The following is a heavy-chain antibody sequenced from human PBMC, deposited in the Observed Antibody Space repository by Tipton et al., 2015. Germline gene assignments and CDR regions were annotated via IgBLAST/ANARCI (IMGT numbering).Heavy chain of an antibody. CDR1: GGSFSTYY. Sequence: TLSLTCAVSGGSFSTYYWGWIRQPPGKGLEWIGSISHSGNTYYNPSLKSRVTMSRDTSKNQFSLKLTSVTAADTAVYYCACQDYDSLTRDYQTVDYWGQGTLVTVSS. V-gene: IGHV4-59*04. CDR2: ISHSGNT. D-gene: IGHD3-9*01. J-gene: IGHJ4*02. CDR3: ACQDYDSLTRDYQTVDY.